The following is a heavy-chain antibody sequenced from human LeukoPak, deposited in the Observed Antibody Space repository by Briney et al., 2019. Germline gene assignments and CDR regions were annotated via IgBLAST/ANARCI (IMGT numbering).Heavy chain of an antibody. Sequence: GGSLRLSCAASRFTFSSYGMSWVRQAPGKGLEWVSAVSGSGDNTYYAGSVKGRFTISRDNSKNTLYLQMNSLRAEDTAVYYCAREGGHRSSWSFDYWGQGTLVTVSS. CDR3: AREGGHRSSWSFDY. J-gene: IGHJ4*02. D-gene: IGHD6-19*01. CDR2: VSGSGDNT. V-gene: IGHV3-23*01. CDR1: RFTFSSYG.